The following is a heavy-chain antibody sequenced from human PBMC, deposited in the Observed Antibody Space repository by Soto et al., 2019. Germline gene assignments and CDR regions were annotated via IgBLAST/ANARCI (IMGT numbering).Heavy chain of an antibody. CDR3: ARLRYYGAALGFDY. Sequence: SETLSLTCTVSGGSISSDYWSWIRQPPGERLEWIGHFQYSGTTYYKPSLMSRVTISKDTSKNQFSLTLSSVTAADTAIYYCARLRYYGAALGFDYWDQGSLVTVSS. D-gene: IGHD4-17*01. J-gene: IGHJ4*02. V-gene: IGHV4-59*08. CDR1: GGSISSDY. CDR2: FQYSGTT.